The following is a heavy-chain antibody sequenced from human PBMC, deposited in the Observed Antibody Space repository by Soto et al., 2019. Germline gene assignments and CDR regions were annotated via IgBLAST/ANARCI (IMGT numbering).Heavy chain of an antibody. Sequence: QVQLQESGPGLVKPSQTLSLTCPVSGGSISSGGYYWGWIRQHPGKGLEWIGYIYYSGSTYYNPSLKSRVTISVDTSKNQFSLKLSSVTAADTAVYYCARDSSPTGYYYYGMDVWGQGTTVTVSS. CDR1: GGSISSGGYY. CDR3: ARDSSPTGYYYYGMDV. J-gene: IGHJ6*02. D-gene: IGHD6-13*01. CDR2: IYYSGST. V-gene: IGHV4-31*03.